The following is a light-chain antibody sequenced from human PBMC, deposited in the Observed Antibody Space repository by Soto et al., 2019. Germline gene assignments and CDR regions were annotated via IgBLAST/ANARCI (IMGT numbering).Light chain of an antibody. V-gene: IGKV1-39*01. CDR3: QQSYSTPFT. CDR2: AAS. CDR1: QSISSY. Sequence: DIQMTQSPSSLSASVGDRVTITCRASQSISSYLNWYQQKPGKAPKLLIYAASSLQIGVPSRFSGSGSGTDFTLTISSLQPEDFATYYCQQSYSTPFTFGGGTKVEIK. J-gene: IGKJ4*01.